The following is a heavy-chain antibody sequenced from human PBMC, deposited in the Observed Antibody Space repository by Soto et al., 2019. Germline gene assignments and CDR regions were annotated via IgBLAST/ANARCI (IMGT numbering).Heavy chain of an antibody. J-gene: IGHJ4*02. CDR2: ISGSDDNT. Sequence: GGSLRLSCAASGFAFSNYAMSWVRQAPGKGLEWVSVISGSDDNTYYADSVKGRFTISRDNFKNTLYLQMNSLRAEDTAVYFCAKRHHYGSGDSYYFDSWGQGTLVTVSS. V-gene: IGHV3-23*01. CDR3: AKRHHYGSGDSYYFDS. CDR1: GFAFSNYA. D-gene: IGHD3-10*01.